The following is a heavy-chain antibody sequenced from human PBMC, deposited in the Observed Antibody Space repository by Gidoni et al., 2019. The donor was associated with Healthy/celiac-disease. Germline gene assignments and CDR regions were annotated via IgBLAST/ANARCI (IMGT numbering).Heavy chain of an antibody. D-gene: IGHD6-13*01. CDR3: AGGSYSSSWYEYAFDI. Sequence: QVQLVQSGAEVKKPGASVKVSCKASGSTCTSYAMHWVRQAPGQRLEWMGWTNAGNGNTKYSQKFQGRVTITRETSTSTAYMELSSLSSEDTAVYYCAGGSYSSSWYEYAFDIWGQGTMVTVSS. J-gene: IGHJ3*02. CDR2: TNAGNGNT. CDR1: GSTCTSYA. V-gene: IGHV1-3*01.